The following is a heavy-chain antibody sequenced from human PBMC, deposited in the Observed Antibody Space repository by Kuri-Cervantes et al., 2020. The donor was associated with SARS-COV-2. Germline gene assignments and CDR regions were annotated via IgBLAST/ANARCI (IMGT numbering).Heavy chain of an antibody. Sequence: GESLKISCAASGFNFSRTDMHWVRQAPGKGLEWVAVMSCDGKKRESLGSVKGRFTISRDNSKNTLYLQMSSLRAEDTAVYYCAKAAYYDYVPDYWGQGTLVTVSS. CDR2: MSCDGKKR. J-gene: IGHJ4*02. CDR1: GFNFSRTD. V-gene: IGHV3-30*18. CDR3: AKAAYYDYVPDY. D-gene: IGHD3-16*01.